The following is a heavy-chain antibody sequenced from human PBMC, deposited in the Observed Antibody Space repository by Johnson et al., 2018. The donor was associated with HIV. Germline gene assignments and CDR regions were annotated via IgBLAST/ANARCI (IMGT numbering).Heavy chain of an antibody. Sequence: VQLVESGGGVVRPGGSLRLSCAASGFTFSSYWMSCVRQAPGKGLEWVANIKQDGSEKYYVDSVEGRFTISRDNAKNSLFLQMNSLRAEDTAVYYCARDRAILAARPAGAFDVWGPGTMVTVSS. CDR2: IKQDGSEK. D-gene: IGHD6-6*01. J-gene: IGHJ3*01. V-gene: IGHV3-7*01. CDR1: GFTFSSYW. CDR3: ARDRAILAARPAGAFDV.